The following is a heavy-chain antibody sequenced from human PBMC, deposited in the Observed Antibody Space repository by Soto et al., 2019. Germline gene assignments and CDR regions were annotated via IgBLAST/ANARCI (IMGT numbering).Heavy chain of an antibody. J-gene: IGHJ4*02. V-gene: IGHV4-59*08. D-gene: IGHD5-12*01. CDR2: IFHSGST. CDR3: AQLKYSAYGPFDY. CDR1: SGSISSYY. Sequence: SETLSLTCTVSSGSISSYYWSWIRQPPGKGLEWIGSIFHSGSTNYNPSLKSRVTISIDTSKNQFSLKLNSVTAADTAVYYCAQLKYSAYGPFDYWGQGTLVTVSA.